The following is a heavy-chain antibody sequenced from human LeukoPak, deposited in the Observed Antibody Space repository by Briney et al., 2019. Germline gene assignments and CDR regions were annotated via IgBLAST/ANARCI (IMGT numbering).Heavy chain of an antibody. CDR1: GFTFSSYA. D-gene: IGHD2-15*01. J-gene: IGHJ4*02. Sequence: GSLRLSCAASGFTFSSYAMSWVRQAPGKGLEWVSAISGSGGSTYYADSVKGRFTISRDNSKNTLYLQMNSLRAEDTAVYYCAKEKRYCSGGSCYYAPYYFDYWGQGTLVTVSS. V-gene: IGHV3-23*01. CDR3: AKEKRYCSGGSCYYAPYYFDY. CDR2: ISGSGGST.